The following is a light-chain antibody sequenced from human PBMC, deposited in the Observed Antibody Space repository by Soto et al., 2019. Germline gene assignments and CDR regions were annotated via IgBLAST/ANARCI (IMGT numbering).Light chain of an antibody. CDR2: AAS. CDR1: QSISSY. CDR3: QQSYSTPPWT. Sequence: DIQMTQSPSALSASVADRVTITCRVSQSISSYLNWYQQKPGKAPKLLIYAASSLQSGVPSRFSGSGSGTDFTLTISSLQPEDFATYFCQQSYSTPPWTFGQGTKVDI. J-gene: IGKJ1*01. V-gene: IGKV1-39*01.